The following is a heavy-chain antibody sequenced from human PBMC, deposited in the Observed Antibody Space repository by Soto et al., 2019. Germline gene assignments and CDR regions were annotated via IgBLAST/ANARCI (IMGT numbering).Heavy chain of an antibody. Sequence: PGESLKISCNGAGYSFTNYWIAWGRQMPGKGLEWMGIIYPGDSDTRYNPSFQGQVTISADKSISAAYLQWSSLKASDTAKYYCARRIAAAGFFDYWGQGTLVTVSS. J-gene: IGHJ4*02. CDR2: IYPGDSDT. V-gene: IGHV5-51*01. CDR1: GYSFTNYW. D-gene: IGHD6-13*01. CDR3: ARRIAAAGFFDY.